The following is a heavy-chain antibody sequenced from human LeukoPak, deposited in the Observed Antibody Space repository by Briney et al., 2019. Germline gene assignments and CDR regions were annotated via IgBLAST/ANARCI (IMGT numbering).Heavy chain of an antibody. CDR3: ARHRGPVYYYYGMDV. CDR1: GGSISSSSYY. D-gene: IGHD2-2*01. V-gene: IGHV4-39*01. J-gene: IGHJ6*02. CDR2: IYYSGST. Sequence: SETLSLTCTVSGGSISSSSYYWGWIRQPPGKGLEWIGIIYYSGSTYYNPSLKSRVTISVDTSKNQFSLKLSSVTAADTAVYYCARHRGPVYYYYGMDVWGQETTVTVSS.